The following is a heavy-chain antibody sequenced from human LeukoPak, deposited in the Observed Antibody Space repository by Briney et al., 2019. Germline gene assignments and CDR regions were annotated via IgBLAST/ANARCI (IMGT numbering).Heavy chain of an antibody. V-gene: IGHV1-18*01. CDR2: ISAYNGNT. CDR1: GYTFTSYG. Sequence: GASVKVSCKASGYTFTSYGISRVRQAPGQGPEWMGWISAYNGNTDYAQSLQGRVTMTIDTSTSTVYMELRSLRSDDTAVYYCARDVGRSYDLDYWGQGTLVTVSS. D-gene: IGHD3-16*01. CDR3: ARDVGRSYDLDY. J-gene: IGHJ4*02.